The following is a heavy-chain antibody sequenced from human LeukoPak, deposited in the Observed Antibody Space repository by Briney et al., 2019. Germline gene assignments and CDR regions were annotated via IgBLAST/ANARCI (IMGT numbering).Heavy chain of an antibody. D-gene: IGHD2-2*02. Sequence: GSSLRLSCAASGFTFSNFGMHWVRQAPGKGLEWVAVISDDGSNIHYAGSVKGRFTISRDNFRNTLFLQTSSLRAEDTAVYCCAKDSWIKVVPAAIPDYWGQGTLVTVSS. CDR2: ISDDGSNI. V-gene: IGHV3-30*18. CDR1: GFTFSNFG. J-gene: IGHJ4*02. CDR3: AKDSWIKVVPAAIPDY.